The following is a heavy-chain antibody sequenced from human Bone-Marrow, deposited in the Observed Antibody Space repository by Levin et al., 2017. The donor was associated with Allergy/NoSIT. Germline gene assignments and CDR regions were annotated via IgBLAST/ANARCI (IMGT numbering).Heavy chain of an antibody. CDR1: GDSINSGNYY. J-gene: IGHJ6*02. D-gene: IGHD4-17*01. CDR3: ARERYGDRDLYGIDV. CDR2: IFYTGGT. Sequence: PSETLSLTCTVSGDSINSGNYYWSWIRQHPGKGLEWIGYIFYTGGTYYNPSLKSRVYISLHTSENQFSLSLASVSAADTAVYYCARERYGDRDLYGIDVWGRGTTVTVSS. V-gene: IGHV4-31*03.